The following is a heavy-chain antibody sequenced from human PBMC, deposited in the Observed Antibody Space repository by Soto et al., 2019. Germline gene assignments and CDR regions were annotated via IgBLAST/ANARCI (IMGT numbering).Heavy chain of an antibody. Sequence: ASVKISCKASGYTFTSYGISWVRQAPGQGLEWMGWISAYNGNTNYAQKLKGRVTMTTETSTSTAYMELRSLRSDDTAVYYCARDKWFIVNYFDYWGEGTLVTVSS. CDR2: ISAYNGNT. J-gene: IGHJ4*02. CDR1: GYTFTSYG. CDR3: ARDKWFIVNYFDY. D-gene: IGHD3-16*02. V-gene: IGHV1-18*01.